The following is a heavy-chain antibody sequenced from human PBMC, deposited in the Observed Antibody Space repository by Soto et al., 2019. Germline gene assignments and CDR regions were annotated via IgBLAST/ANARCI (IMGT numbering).Heavy chain of an antibody. J-gene: IGHJ6*02. V-gene: IGHV4-59*01. CDR3: ARDRSALAPYYHGMDV. CDR2: VFYDGTT. CDR1: GGSLADSY. Sequence: SETLSLTCTVSGGSLADSYCSLVRQPPGKGLEWIANVFYDGTTNYNPSLASRVTISVDTSKNQFSLRLSSVTAADTAVYYCARDRSALAPYYHGMDVWGQGTTVTVSS.